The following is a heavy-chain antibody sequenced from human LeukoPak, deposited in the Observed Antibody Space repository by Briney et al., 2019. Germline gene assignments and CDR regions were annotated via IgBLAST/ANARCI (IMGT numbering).Heavy chain of an antibody. Sequence: GGSLRLSCAVSGFTFSSYPMSWVRQAPGKGLEWVSGISGSASSTYYADSVKGRFTISRDKSKNTLYLQIHSLRAEDTAVYYCAKETGAPPGTYYYSYWLVCGKGSTVTVSS. CDR2: ISGSASST. J-gene: IGHJ6*03. D-gene: IGHD6-13*01. CDR1: GFTFSSYP. V-gene: IGHV3-23*01. CDR3: AKETGAPPGTYYYSYWLV.